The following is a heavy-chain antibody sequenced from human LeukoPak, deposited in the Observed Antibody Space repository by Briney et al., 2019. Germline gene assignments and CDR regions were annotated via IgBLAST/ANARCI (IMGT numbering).Heavy chain of an antibody. D-gene: IGHD6-13*01. J-gene: IGHJ5*02. Sequence: PSETLSLTRTVSGGSISSSSYYWGWIRQPPGKGLEWIGSIYYSGSTYYNPSLKSRVTISVDTSKNQFSLKLSSVTAADTAVYYCARTPVGAAAGIGWFDPWGQGTLVTVSS. CDR1: GGSISSSSYY. CDR3: ARTPVGAAAGIGWFDP. V-gene: IGHV4-39*01. CDR2: IYYSGST.